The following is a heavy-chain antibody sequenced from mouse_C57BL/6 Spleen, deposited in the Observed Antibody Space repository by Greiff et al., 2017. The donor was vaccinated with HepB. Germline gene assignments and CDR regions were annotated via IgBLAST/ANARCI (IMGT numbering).Heavy chain of an antibody. CDR2: INPSTGGT. D-gene: IGHD4-1*01. CDR1: GYSFTGYY. J-gene: IGHJ4*01. CDR3: ARSKLGLYAMDY. Sequence: EVQLQQSGPELVKPGASVKISCKASGYSFTGYYMNWVKQSPEKSLEWIGEINPSTGGTTYNQKFKAKATLTVDKSSSTAYMQLKRLTSEDSAVYYCARSKLGLYAMDYWGQGTSVTVSS. V-gene: IGHV1-42*01.